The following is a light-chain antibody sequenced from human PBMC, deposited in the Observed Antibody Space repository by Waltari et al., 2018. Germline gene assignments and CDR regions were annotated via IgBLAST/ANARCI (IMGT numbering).Light chain of an antibody. Sequence: VVVTQSLATLSLSPGERATLSCRASQSISTDLAWYQQKPGQAPRLLIYDASNRATGIPARFSGSGSGTDFTLTISSLEPEDFAVYYCQQRTIWSGTFGQGTKVEIK. CDR2: DAS. J-gene: IGKJ1*01. CDR3: QQRTIWSGT. CDR1: QSISTD. V-gene: IGKV3-11*01.